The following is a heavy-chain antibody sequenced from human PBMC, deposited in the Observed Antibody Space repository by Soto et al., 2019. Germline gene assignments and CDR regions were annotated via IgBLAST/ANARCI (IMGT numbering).Heavy chain of an antibody. CDR2: IYHSGST. Sequence: TSETLSLTCAVSGGSISSGGYSCNWLRQPPGKGLEWIGYIYHSGSTYYNPSLKSRVTISVDRSKNQFSLKLSSVTAADTAVYYCARGMTTVTTFDYWGQGTLVTVSS. CDR3: ARGMTTVTTFDY. CDR1: GGSISSGGYS. J-gene: IGHJ4*02. V-gene: IGHV4-30-2*01. D-gene: IGHD4-17*01.